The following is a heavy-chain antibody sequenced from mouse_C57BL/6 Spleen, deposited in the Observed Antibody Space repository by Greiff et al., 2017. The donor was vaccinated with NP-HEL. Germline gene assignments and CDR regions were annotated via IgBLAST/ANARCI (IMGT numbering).Heavy chain of an antibody. CDR1: GYTFTSYG. V-gene: IGHV1-81*01. Sequence: QVHVKQSGAELARPGASVKLSCKASGYTFTSYGISWVKQRTGQGLEWIGEIYPRSGNTYYNEKFKGKATLTADKSSSTAYMELRSLTSEDSAVYFCARNYGSSLAWFAYWGQGTLVTVSA. D-gene: IGHD1-1*01. CDR3: ARNYGSSLAWFAY. J-gene: IGHJ3*01. CDR2: IYPRSGNT.